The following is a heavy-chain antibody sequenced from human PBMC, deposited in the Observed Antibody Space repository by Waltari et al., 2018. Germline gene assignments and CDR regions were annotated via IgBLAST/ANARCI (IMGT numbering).Heavy chain of an antibody. D-gene: IGHD3-9*01. J-gene: IGHJ3*02. CDR2: IYYSGST. CDR1: GGSISSHY. CDR3: ARRPFDWLLSDAFDI. Sequence: QVQLQESGPGLVKPSETLSLTCTVSGGSISSHYWSWIRQPPGKGLEWIGYIYYSGSTNYNPSLKSRVTIAVDTSKNQFSLKLSSVTAADTAVYYCARRPFDWLLSDAFDIWGQGTMVTVSS. V-gene: IGHV4-59*11.